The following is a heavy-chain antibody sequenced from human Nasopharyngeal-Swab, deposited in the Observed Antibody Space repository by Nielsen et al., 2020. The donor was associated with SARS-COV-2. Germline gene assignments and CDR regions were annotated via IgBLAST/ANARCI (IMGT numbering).Heavy chain of an antibody. CDR1: GFTFSSYA. D-gene: IGHD3-10*01. V-gene: IGHV3-23*01. CDR3: AKDSIMVRGRGGFDP. J-gene: IGHJ5*02. CDR2: ISGSGGST. Sequence: GESLKISCAASGFTFSSYAMSWVRQAPGKGLEWVSAISGSGGSTYYADSVKGRFTISRDNSKNTLYLQMNSLRAEDTAVYYCAKDSIMVRGRGGFDPWGQGTLVTVSS.